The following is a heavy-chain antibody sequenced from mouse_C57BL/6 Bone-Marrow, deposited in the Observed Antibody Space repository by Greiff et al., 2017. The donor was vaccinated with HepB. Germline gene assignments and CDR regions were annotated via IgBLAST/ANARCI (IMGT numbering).Heavy chain of an antibody. V-gene: IGHV5-6*01. D-gene: IGHD4-1*01. Sequence: EVKLVESGGDLVKPGGSLKLSCAASGFTFSSYGMSWVSQTPDKRLEWVATISSGGSYTYYPDSVKGRFTISRDNAKNTLYLQMSSLKSEDTAMYYCARHELGFDYWGQGTTLTVSS. CDR1: GFTFSSYG. CDR3: ARHELGFDY. J-gene: IGHJ2*01. CDR2: ISSGGSYT.